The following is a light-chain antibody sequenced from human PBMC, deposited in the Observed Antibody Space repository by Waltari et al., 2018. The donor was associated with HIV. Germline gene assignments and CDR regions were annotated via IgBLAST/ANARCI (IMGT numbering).Light chain of an antibody. J-gene: IGKJ2*01. Sequence: VLTQAALASPVTVGQPASFSCGSSQSLLHRGGDTFLTWLHQRPGQPPRLLLYKVSKRFSGVPDRISGDGAGTNFTLKISRVEPDDAGIYYCMQATHFPRTFGQGTKLEIK. CDR2: KVS. CDR1: QSLLHRGGDTF. CDR3: MQATHFPRT. V-gene: IGKV2-24*01.